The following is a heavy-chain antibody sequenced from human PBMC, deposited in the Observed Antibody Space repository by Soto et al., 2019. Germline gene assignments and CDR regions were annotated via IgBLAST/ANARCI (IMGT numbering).Heavy chain of an antibody. CDR3: ARMRNYDFWSGYYYYGMDV. CDR1: GGSISSGGYY. Sequence: QVQLQESGPGLVKPSQTLSLTCTVSGGSISSGGYYWSWIRQHPGKGLEWIGYIYYSGSTYYNPSRKRRVTISVDTSKNQFSLKLSSVTAADTAVYYCARMRNYDFWSGYYYYGMDVWGQGTTVTVSS. J-gene: IGHJ6*02. V-gene: IGHV4-31*03. CDR2: IYYSGST. D-gene: IGHD3-3*01.